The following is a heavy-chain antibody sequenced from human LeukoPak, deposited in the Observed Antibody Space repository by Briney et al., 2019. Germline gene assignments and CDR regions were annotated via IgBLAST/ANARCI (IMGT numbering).Heavy chain of an antibody. CDR2: ISFDGGKK. V-gene: IGHV3-30*18. CDR3: ANKYYYHSSGYYPDY. Sequence: PGGSLRLSCAASGFTFSDFYMSWIRQAPGKGLEWVAVISFDGGKKYYAGSVKGRFTISRDNSKNTLFLQMNSLRAEDTAVYYCANKYYYHSSGYYPDYWGQGTLVTVSS. D-gene: IGHD3-22*01. CDR1: GFTFSDFY. J-gene: IGHJ4*02.